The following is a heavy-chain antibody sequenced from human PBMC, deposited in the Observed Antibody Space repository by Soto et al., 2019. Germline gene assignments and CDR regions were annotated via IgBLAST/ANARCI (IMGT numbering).Heavy chain of an antibody. Sequence: ASVKVSCKASGYTFTSYYMHWVRQAPGQGLEWMGIINPSGGSTSYAQKFQGRVTMTRDTSTSTVYMGLSSLRSEDTAVYYCARLDYYDSSGYYYVFDYWGQGTLVTVSS. CDR1: GYTFTSYY. V-gene: IGHV1-46*01. CDR3: ARLDYYDSSGYYYVFDY. J-gene: IGHJ4*02. D-gene: IGHD3-22*01. CDR2: INPSGGST.